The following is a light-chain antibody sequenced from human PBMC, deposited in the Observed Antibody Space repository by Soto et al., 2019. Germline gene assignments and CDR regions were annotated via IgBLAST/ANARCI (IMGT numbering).Light chain of an antibody. CDR1: RGISTS. Sequence: PLTPSPSPLSSSLGDRVPIPCRASRGISTSLAWYQQKPGKAPKLLIYAASTLQSGVPSRFSGSGSGTDFTLTISSLQPEDFATYYCQQLHTYPLTFGGGTKVDIK. CDR3: QQLHTYPLT. CDR2: AAS. J-gene: IGKJ4*01. V-gene: IGKV1-9*01.